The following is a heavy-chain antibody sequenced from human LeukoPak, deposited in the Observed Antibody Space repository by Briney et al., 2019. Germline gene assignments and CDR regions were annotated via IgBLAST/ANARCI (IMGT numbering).Heavy chain of an antibody. CDR1: GFTFSSYS. V-gene: IGHV3-21*01. Sequence: GGSLRLSCAASGFTFSSYSMNWVRQAPGKGLEWVSSISSSSSYIYYADSVKGRFTISRDNVKNSLYLQMNSLRAEDTAVYYCARDRGDDSSGYYPDYWGQGTLVTVSS. CDR3: ARDRGDDSSGYYPDY. CDR2: ISSSSSYI. J-gene: IGHJ4*02. D-gene: IGHD3-22*01.